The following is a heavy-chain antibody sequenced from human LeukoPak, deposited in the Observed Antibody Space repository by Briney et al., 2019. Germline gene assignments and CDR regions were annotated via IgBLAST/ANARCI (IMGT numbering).Heavy chain of an antibody. J-gene: IGHJ5*02. D-gene: IGHD6-13*01. CDR3: TKDRSRQQMWGSVKKWFDP. V-gene: IGHV3-48*04. CDR1: GFDFSSQW. CDR2: ISSSGSTI. Sequence: GGSLRLSCAASGFDFSSQWMSWVRQAPGKGLERVSYISSSGSTIYYADSVKGRFTISRDNAKSSLYLQMNSLRAEDTAVYYCTKDRSRQQMWGSVKKWFDPWGQGTLVTVSS.